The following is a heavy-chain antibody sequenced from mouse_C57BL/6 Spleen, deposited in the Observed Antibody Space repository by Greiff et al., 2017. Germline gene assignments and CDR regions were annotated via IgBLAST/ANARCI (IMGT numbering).Heavy chain of an antibody. D-gene: IGHD2-5*01. V-gene: IGHV3-6*01. CDR1: GYSITSGYY. CDR2: ISYDGSN. J-gene: IGHJ4*01. Sequence: ASGPGLVKPSQSLSLTCSVTGYSITSGYYWNWIRQFPGNKLEWMGYISYDGSNNYNPSLKNRISITRDTSKNQFFLKLNSVTTEDTATYYCARDSYSNYYAMDYWGQGTSVTVSS. CDR3: ARDSYSNYYAMDY.